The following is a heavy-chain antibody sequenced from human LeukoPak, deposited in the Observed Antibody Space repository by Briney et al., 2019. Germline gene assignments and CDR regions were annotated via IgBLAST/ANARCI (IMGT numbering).Heavy chain of an antibody. CDR2: ISSKGGST. CDR1: GFTFSSYA. CDR3: ARDHSAGSSGWYTYSFDY. V-gene: IGHV3-64*01. Sequence: GGSLRLSCAASGFTFSSYAMHWVRQAPGKGLEYVSAISSKGGSTYYANSVKGRFTISRDNSKNTLYLQMGSLRAEDMAVYYCARDHSAGSSGWYTYSFDYWGQGTLVTVSS. J-gene: IGHJ4*02. D-gene: IGHD6-19*01.